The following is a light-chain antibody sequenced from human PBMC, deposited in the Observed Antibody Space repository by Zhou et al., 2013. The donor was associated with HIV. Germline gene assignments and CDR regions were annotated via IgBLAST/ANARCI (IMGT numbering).Light chain of an antibody. J-gene: IGKJ5*01. CDR3: QQRSNWPPIT. CDR2: DAS. CDR1: QSVGTN. V-gene: IGKV3-11*01. Sequence: EIVMTQSPGTLSVSPGERATLSCRASQSVGTNLAWYQQKTGQAPRLLIYDASNRATGIPARFSGSGSGTDFTLTISSLEPEDFAVYYCQQRSNWPPITFGQGTRLEIK.